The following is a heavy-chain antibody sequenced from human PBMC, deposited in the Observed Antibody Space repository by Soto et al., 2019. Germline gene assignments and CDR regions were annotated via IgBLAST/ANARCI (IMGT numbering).Heavy chain of an antibody. V-gene: IGHV5-51*01. CDR1: GYSFTSYW. Sequence: RESLKISCKGSGYSFTSYWIGWVRQMPGKGLEWMGIIYPGDSDTRYSPSFQGQVTISADKSISTAYLQWSSLKASDTAMYYCARLGDYGDYGYYYYYMDVWGKGTTVTVSS. CDR2: IYPGDSDT. J-gene: IGHJ6*03. CDR3: ARLGDYGDYGYYYYYMDV. D-gene: IGHD4-17*01.